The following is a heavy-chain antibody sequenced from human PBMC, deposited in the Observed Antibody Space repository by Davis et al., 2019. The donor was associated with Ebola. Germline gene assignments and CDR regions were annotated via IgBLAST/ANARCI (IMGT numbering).Heavy chain of an antibody. CDR2: IIPIFGTA. Sequence: SVKVSCKASGGTFSSYAISWVRQAPGQGLEWMGGIIPIFGTANYAQKFQGRVTITADESTSTAYMELSSLRSEDTAVYYCAREPINTHHQPYYYYGMDVWGQGTTVTVSS. CDR3: AREPINTHHQPYYYYGMDV. CDR1: GGTFSSYA. V-gene: IGHV1-69*13. J-gene: IGHJ6*02. D-gene: IGHD5-12*01.